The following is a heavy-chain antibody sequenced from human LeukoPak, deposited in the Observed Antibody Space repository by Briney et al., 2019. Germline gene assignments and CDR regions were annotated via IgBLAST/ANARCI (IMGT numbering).Heavy chain of an antibody. CDR2: ISGSGGST. CDR1: GFTFSSYA. Sequence: PGGSLRLSCAASGFTFSSYAMSWLRQAPGKGLEWVSAISGSGGSTYYADSVKGRFTISRDNSKNTLYLQMNSLGAEDTAVYYCAKDYYGSGSYFPHDAFDIWGQGTMVTVSS. V-gene: IGHV3-23*01. CDR3: AKDYYGSGSYFPHDAFDI. J-gene: IGHJ3*02. D-gene: IGHD3-10*01.